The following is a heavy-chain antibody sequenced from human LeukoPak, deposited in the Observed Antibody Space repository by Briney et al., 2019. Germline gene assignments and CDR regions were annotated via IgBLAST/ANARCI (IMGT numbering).Heavy chain of an antibody. V-gene: IGHV1-69*13. D-gene: IGHD3-22*01. Sequence: ASVKVSCQASGGTFSSYAISWVRQAPGQGHEWMGGIIPIFGTANYAPKFQGRVTITAEESTSTAYMELSSLRSEDTAGYYCARDRRYYDISGYYYPFDYWGQGTLVTVSS. J-gene: IGHJ4*02. CDR1: GGTFSSYA. CDR2: IIPIFGTA. CDR3: ARDRRYYDISGYYYPFDY.